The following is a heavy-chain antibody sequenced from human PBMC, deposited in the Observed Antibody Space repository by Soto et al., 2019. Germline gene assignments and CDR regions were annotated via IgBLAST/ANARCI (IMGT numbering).Heavy chain of an antibody. J-gene: IGHJ4*02. V-gene: IGHV3-23*01. CDR3: AKGAWLDY. D-gene: IGHD5-12*01. Sequence: EVQLWESGGGLVQPGASLRLSCAASGFTVTTFVMSWARQAPGKGLEWVSVVRGRDGSTSYADSLKGRFTISKDSSKNTLYLQMNSLRAEDTALYYCAKGAWLDYWGQGTLVTVSS. CDR2: VRGRDGST. CDR1: GFTVTTFV.